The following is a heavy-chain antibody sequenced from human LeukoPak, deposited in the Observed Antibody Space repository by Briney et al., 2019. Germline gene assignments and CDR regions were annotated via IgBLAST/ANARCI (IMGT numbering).Heavy chain of an antibody. CDR1: GGSISSSSYY. D-gene: IGHD4-17*01. J-gene: IGHJ4*02. V-gene: IGHV4-39*07. Sequence: PSETLSLTCTVSGGSISSSSYYWGWIRQPPGKGLEWIGSIYYSGSTYYNPSLKSRVTISVDTSKNQFSLKLSSVTAADTAVYYCARGDYGDYYFDYWGQGTLVTVSS. CDR2: IYYSGST. CDR3: ARGDYGDYYFDY.